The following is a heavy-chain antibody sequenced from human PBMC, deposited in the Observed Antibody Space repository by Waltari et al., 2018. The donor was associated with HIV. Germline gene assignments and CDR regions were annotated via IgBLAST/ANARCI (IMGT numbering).Heavy chain of an antibody. J-gene: IGHJ4*02. D-gene: IGHD5-12*01. V-gene: IGHV3-7*01. CDR1: EFPVRNYW. Sequence: EVQLVESGGGLVPPGGSLRLSCAASEFPVRNYWMTWVRQAPGKGLEWVANIKEDGSEKYYVDSVKGRFTISRDNAKKSLYLQMNSLRVEDTAVYYCARDPEGYTLGGGDFDYWGQGTLVTVSS. CDR2: IKEDGSEK. CDR3: ARDPEGYTLGGGDFDY.